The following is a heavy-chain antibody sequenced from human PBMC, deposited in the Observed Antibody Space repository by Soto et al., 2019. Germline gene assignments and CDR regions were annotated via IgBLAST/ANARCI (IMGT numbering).Heavy chain of an antibody. J-gene: IGHJ5*02. V-gene: IGHV3-21*01. CDR3: ARDANYGGNPDNWFDP. CDR2: ISSSSSYI. CDR1: GFTFSSYS. Sequence: SLILSCAASGFTFSSYSMNWVRPAPGKGLEWVSSISSSSSYIYYADSVKGRFTISRDNAKNSLYLQMNSLRAEDTAVYYCARDANYGGNPDNWFDPWGQGTLVTVSS. D-gene: IGHD4-17*01.